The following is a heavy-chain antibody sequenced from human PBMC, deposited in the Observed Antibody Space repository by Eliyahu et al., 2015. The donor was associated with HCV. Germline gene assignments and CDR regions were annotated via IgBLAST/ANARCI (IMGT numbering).Heavy chain of an antibody. CDR1: GFXLSXSGVG. J-gene: IGHJ4*02. Sequence: QITLKESGPTLVKPTQTLTLTCTFXGFXLSXSGVGXGWIRQPPGKALEWLALIYWDDDKRYSPSLKSRLTITKDTSKNQVVLTMTNMDPVDTATYYCAQHSAGGYSGYDRSSDFDYWGQGTLVTVSS. CDR2: IYWDDDK. D-gene: IGHD5-12*01. CDR3: AQHSAGGYSGYDRSSDFDY. V-gene: IGHV2-5*02.